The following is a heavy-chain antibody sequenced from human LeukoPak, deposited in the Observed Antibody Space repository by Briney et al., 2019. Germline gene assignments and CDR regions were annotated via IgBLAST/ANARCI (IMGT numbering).Heavy chain of an antibody. CDR1: GGSISSGDYY. CDR3: ARGYSSSWYVNWFDP. Sequence: SETLSLTCTVSGGSISSGDYYWSWIRQPPGKGLEWIGYIYYSGSTYYNPSLKSRVTISVDTSKNQFSLKLSSVTAADTAVYYCARGYSSSWYVNWFDPWGQGTLVTVSS. D-gene: IGHD6-13*01. J-gene: IGHJ5*02. V-gene: IGHV4-30-4*01. CDR2: IYYSGST.